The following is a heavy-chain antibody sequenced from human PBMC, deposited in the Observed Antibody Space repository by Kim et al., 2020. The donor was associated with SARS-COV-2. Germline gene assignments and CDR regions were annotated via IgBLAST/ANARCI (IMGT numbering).Heavy chain of an antibody. V-gene: IGHV1-18*01. CDR3: ARDLQRVIAVAGGAFDI. D-gene: IGHD6-19*01. Sequence: ASVKVSCKASGYTFTSYGISWVRQAPGQGLEWMGWISAYNGNTNYAQKLQGRVTMTTDTSTSTAYMELRSLRSDDTAVYYCARDLQRVIAVAGGAFDIWGQGTMVTVSS. CDR1: GYTFTSYG. CDR2: ISAYNGNT. J-gene: IGHJ3*02.